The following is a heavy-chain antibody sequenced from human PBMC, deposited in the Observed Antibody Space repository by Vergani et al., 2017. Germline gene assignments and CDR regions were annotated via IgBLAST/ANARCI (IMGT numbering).Heavy chain of an antibody. D-gene: IGHD3-3*01. CDR3: ASVYYDFWSGYYHFDY. CDR1: GGSISSYY. CDR2: IYTSGST. V-gene: IGHV4-4*07. J-gene: IGHJ4*02. Sequence: QVQLQESGPGLVKPSETLSLTCTVSGGSISSYYWSWIRQPPGKGLEWIGRIYTSGSTNYNPSLKSRVTMSVDTSKNQFSLKLSSVTAADTAVYYCASVYYDFWSGYYHFDYWGQGTLVTVSS.